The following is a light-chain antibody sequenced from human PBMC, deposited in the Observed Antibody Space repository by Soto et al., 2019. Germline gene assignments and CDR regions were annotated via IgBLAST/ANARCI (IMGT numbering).Light chain of an antibody. CDR1: QSVSSSR. CDR3: KQYGSSLWT. J-gene: IGKJ1*01. CDR2: GAS. V-gene: IGKV3-20*01. Sequence: IVLTHSLVTLSLSPGERASLSCGVSQSVSSSRLAWYRQKHGQAPRIIIYGASSRATGIKDRFSGSGSGTDFTLTISRMEPEDFAVYYCKQYGSSLWTFGQGTTVDIK.